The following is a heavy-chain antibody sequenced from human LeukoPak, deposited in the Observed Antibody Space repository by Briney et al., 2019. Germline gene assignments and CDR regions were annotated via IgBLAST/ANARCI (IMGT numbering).Heavy chain of an antibody. CDR3: AKDYYALLWFGEFNRKYYFDY. Sequence: PGGSLRLSCAASGFTVTTHYMTWVRQAPGKGLEWVSVIYAGGDTYYADSVKGRFIISRDDSKDTLYLQMNSLRAEDTAVYYCAKDYYALLWFGEFNRKYYFDYWGQGTLVTVSS. D-gene: IGHD3-10*01. CDR1: GFTVTTHY. V-gene: IGHV3-53*01. CDR2: IYAGGDT. J-gene: IGHJ4*02.